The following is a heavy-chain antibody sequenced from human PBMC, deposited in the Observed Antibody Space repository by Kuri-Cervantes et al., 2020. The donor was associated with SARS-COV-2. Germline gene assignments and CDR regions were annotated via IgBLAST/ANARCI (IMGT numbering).Heavy chain of an antibody. Sequence: ASVKVSCKASGYTFTGYYMHWVRQAPGQGLEWMGWINPNSGGTNYAQKFQGRVTMTRDTSTSTVYMELSSLRSEDTAVYYCAGPPGGLYDILTGYYYNYGMDVWGQGTTVTVSS. D-gene: IGHD3-9*01. CDR3: AGPPGGLYDILTGYYYNYGMDV. CDR2: INPNSGGT. CDR1: GYTFTGYY. V-gene: IGHV1-2*02. J-gene: IGHJ6*02.